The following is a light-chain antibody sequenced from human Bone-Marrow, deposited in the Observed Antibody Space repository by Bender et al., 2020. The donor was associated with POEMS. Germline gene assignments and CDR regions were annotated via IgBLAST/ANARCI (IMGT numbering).Light chain of an antibody. V-gene: IGLV2-23*02. CDR3: CSYTGSYTLM. CDR1: SGDIESYDL. CDR2: EVT. J-gene: IGLJ3*02. Sequence: QSALTQPASVSGSPGQSITISCTGSSGDIESYDLVSWYQQYPGKAPKVLIYEVTKRPSGVSNRFSGSKSGNTASLTISGLQAEDEADYYCCSYTGSYTLMFGGGTKLTVL.